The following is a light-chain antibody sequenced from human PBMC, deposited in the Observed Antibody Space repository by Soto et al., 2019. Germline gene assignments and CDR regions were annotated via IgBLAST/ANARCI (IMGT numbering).Light chain of an antibody. CDR1: QGINNY. CDR2: AAS. Sequence: DIQMTQSPSSLSASVGDRVTITFRASQGINNYLAWYQQRPGKVPKPLISAASTLHSGVPSRFSGSGSGTDFTLTISGLQPEDVATYYCQKYNSAPLTCGGGTKVEIK. CDR3: QKYNSAPLT. V-gene: IGKV1-27*01. J-gene: IGKJ4*01.